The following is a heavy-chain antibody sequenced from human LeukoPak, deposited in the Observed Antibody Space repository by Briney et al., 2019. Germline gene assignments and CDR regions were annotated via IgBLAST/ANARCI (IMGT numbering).Heavy chain of an antibody. CDR3: ARDLGYSSSWFWFDS. V-gene: IGHV3-21*01. CDR2: ISSSSSSI. Sequence: GGSLRLSCAASGLNFSTYSMNWVRQAPGKGLEWVSSISSSSSSIYYADSVKGRFTISRDNAKNSLFLQINSLRAEDTAVYYCARDLGYSSSWFWFDSWGQGTLVTVSS. D-gene: IGHD6-13*01. J-gene: IGHJ5*01. CDR1: GLNFSTYS.